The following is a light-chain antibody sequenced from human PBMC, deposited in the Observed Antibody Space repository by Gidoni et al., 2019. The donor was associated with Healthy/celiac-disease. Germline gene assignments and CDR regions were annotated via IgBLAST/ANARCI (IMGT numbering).Light chain of an antibody. CDR3: ETWDSNIVV. Sequence: QPVLTQSSAASACLGSAVKLTCPLSSGHSSYIIAWHQQQPGKAPRFLMTLEGSGSYNTWIGVPDRFSGSSSGADRYLTISNLQSEDEADYYCETWDSNIVVFGGGTKLTVL. CDR2: LEGSGSY. J-gene: IGLJ2*01. V-gene: IGLV4-60*03. CDR1: SGHSSYI.